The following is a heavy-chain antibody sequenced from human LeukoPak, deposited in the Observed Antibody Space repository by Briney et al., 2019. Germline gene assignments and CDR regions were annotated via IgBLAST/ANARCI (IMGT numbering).Heavy chain of an antibody. J-gene: IGHJ4*02. CDR1: GFTFSSYN. Sequence: GGSLRLSCAASGFTFSSYNMKWVRQAPGKGLEWVSSISTSSSYIYYADSVKGRFTISRDNAKNSLNLQMNSLRVEDTAVYYCARDRDWNSGFDYWGQGTLVTVSS. CDR2: ISTSSSYI. CDR3: ARDRDWNSGFDY. D-gene: IGHD1-7*01. V-gene: IGHV3-21*01.